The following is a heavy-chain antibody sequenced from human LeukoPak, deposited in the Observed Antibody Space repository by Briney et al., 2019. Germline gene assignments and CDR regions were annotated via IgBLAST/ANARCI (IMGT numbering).Heavy chain of an antibody. J-gene: IGHJ4*02. V-gene: IGHV3-21*01. CDR2: ISNTGSNT. CDR1: GFTFSSYA. Sequence: GGSLRLSCAASGFTFSSYAMNWVRQAPGKGLEWVSSISNTGSNTYYADSLKGRFTISRDNAKDSLYLQMNSLRADDTAVYYCARGRLSGYCSGAKCYSGYWGQGTLVTVSS. D-gene: IGHD2-15*01. CDR3: ARGRLSGYCSGAKCYSGY.